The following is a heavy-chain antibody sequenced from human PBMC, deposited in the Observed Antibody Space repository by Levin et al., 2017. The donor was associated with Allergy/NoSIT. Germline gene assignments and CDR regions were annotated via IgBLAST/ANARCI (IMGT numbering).Heavy chain of an antibody. CDR3: ARDRPCSGGSCYITYFYFYGMDI. CDR1: GFTFSSYN. Sequence: PGESLKISCATSGFTFSSYNINWVRQAPGKGLEWVSSISGDSNYIYYADSVKGRFTISRDNAKSSLYLQMNSLGAEDTAVYYCARDRPCSGGSCYITYFYFYGMDIWGQGTTVTVSS. CDR2: ISGDSNYI. V-gene: IGHV3-21*01. D-gene: IGHD2-15*01. J-gene: IGHJ6*02.